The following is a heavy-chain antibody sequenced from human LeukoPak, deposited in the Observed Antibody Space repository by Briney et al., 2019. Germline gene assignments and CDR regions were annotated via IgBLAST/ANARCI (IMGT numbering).Heavy chain of an antibody. D-gene: IGHD2-2*02. J-gene: IGHJ5*02. CDR1: GGTFSSYA. Sequence: SVKVSCKASGGTFSSYAISWVRQAPGQGLEWMGGIIPIFGTANYAQKFQGRVTITADESTSTAYMELSSLRSEDTAVYYCARAKDIVVVLAAIPENWFDPWGQGTLVTVSS. V-gene: IGHV1-69*01. CDR2: IIPIFGTA. CDR3: ARAKDIVVVLAAIPENWFDP.